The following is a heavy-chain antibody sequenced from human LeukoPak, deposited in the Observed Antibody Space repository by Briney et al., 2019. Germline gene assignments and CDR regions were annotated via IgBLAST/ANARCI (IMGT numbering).Heavy chain of an antibody. V-gene: IGHV3-23*01. CDR1: GFTFSSYA. J-gene: IGHJ4*02. Sequence: GGSLRLSCTASGFTFSSYAMSWVRQAPGKGLEWISSISAGGDITHYADYMQGRFTISRDNSKNTLYLQMNSLRAEDTAVYYCAKESPQFDYWGQGTLVTVSS. CDR2: ISAGGDIT. CDR3: AKESPQFDY.